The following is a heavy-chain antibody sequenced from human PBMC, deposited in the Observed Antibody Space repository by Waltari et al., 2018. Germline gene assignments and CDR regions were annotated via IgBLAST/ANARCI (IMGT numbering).Heavy chain of an antibody. V-gene: IGHV3-7*01. Sequence: DVQRVESGGGLVQPGGSLRLSGAASGFTFSDDWMSWVRQAPGEGRGWVANRRHDGGAKDYPDSAKGPFTISRDNAKNSLLLPMHSLRAEDTAVYFCARVFIDNDAADYWGQGTLVIVSS. CDR3: ARVFIDNDAADY. D-gene: IGHD1-1*01. CDR2: RRHDGGAK. J-gene: IGHJ4*02. CDR1: GFTFSDDW.